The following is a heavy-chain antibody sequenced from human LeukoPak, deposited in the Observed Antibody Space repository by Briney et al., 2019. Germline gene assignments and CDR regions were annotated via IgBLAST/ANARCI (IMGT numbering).Heavy chain of an antibody. V-gene: IGHV3-7*03. J-gene: IGHJ4*02. Sequence: GGSLRLSCAASGFTFSNYWMSWVRQAPGKGLEWVANIKQDGSEKFYVDSVRGRFTISRDNAKNSLYLQMNSLRADDTAVYYCGKTTVGYSSGQKPAWPVDYWGQGTLVTVSS. D-gene: IGHD5-18*01. CDR2: IKQDGSEK. CDR3: GKTTVGYSSGQKPAWPVDY. CDR1: GFTFSNYW.